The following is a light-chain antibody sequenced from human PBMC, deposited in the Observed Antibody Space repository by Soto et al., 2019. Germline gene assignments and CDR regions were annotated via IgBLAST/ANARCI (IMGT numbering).Light chain of an antibody. J-gene: IGKJ1*01. CDR2: GVS. CDR1: QSVTSSY. CDR3: QQYGSLPRT. Sequence: EIVLTQSPGTLSLSPGERATLSCRASQSVTSSYFAWYQQKPGQAPRLLIYGVSRRATGIPERFSGSGSGTDFTLTISRLEPEDFAVYYCQQYGSLPRTFGQGTKVEIK. V-gene: IGKV3-20*01.